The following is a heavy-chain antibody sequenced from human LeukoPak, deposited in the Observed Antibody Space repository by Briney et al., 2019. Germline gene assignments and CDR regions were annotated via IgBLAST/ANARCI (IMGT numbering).Heavy chain of an antibody. Sequence: PSETLSLTCTVSGGSISSYYWSWIRQPPGKGLEWIGYIYYSGSTNYNPSLKSRVTISVDTSKNQFSLKLSSVTAADTAVYYCARHGWGVTATFKFDPWGQGTLVTVSS. D-gene: IGHD2-15*01. V-gene: IGHV4-59*08. J-gene: IGHJ5*02. CDR2: IYYSGST. CDR1: GGSISSYY. CDR3: ARHGWGVTATFKFDP.